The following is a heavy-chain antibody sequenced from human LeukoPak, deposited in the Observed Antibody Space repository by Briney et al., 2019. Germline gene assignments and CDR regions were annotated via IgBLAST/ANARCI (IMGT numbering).Heavy chain of an antibody. CDR1: GFTFSSYG. CDR2: ISSNGGST. V-gene: IGHV3-23*01. Sequence: GGTLRLSCAASGFTFSSYGMSWVRQAPGKGLEWVSAISSNGGSTYCADSVKGRFTISRDNSKNTLYLQMNSLRAEDTAVYYCAKRLWSPDYWGQGTLVTVSS. D-gene: IGHD3-10*01. CDR3: AKRLWSPDY. J-gene: IGHJ4*02.